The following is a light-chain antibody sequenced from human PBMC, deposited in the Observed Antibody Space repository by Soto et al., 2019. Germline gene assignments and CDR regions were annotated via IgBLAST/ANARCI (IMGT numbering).Light chain of an antibody. V-gene: IGKV3-15*01. Sequence: EIILTQSPVTLSVSPGERATLSCRASQSVGSNLAWYQQKPGQAPRLLIYGASTRATGVPPRFSGSGSGTEFTLTISSLQSEDFAVDYCQKFNKWPWTFGQGTKVEIK. CDR2: GAS. CDR3: QKFNKWPWT. J-gene: IGKJ1*01. CDR1: QSVGSN.